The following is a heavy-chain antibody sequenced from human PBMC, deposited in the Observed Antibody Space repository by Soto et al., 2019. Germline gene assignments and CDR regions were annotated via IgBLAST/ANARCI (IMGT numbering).Heavy chain of an antibody. J-gene: IGHJ6*02. CDR3: ARDRGMGIAAVLNAPRGYYYGMDV. CDR2: ISYSGST. D-gene: IGHD6-13*01. CDR1: GGSISTYY. V-gene: IGHV4-59*01. Sequence: PSETLSLTCTVSGGSISTYYWSWIRQPPGKGLEWIGYISYSGSTNYNPSLKSRVTLSVDTSKNQFSLRLSSVTAADTAVYYRARDRGMGIAAVLNAPRGYYYGMDVWGQGTTVTVSS.